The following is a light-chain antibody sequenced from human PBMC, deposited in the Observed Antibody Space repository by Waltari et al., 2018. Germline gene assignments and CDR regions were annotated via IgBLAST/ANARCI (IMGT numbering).Light chain of an antibody. J-gene: IGKJ3*01. Sequence: DIQMTQSPSSLSASVGDRVTITCRASQSISSYLNWYQQKPGKAPKLLIYAASSLQSGVPVRFSGSGTGTDFTLTISSLQPEDFATYYWQQSYSTPFTFGPGTKVDIK. V-gene: IGKV1-39*01. CDR2: AAS. CDR3: QQSYSTPFT. CDR1: QSISSY.